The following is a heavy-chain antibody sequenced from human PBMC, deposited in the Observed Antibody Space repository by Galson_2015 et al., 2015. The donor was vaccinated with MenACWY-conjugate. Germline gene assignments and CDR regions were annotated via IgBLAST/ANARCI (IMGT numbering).Heavy chain of an antibody. CDR1: GFTFRSYG. CDR2: IRSGGNNK. J-gene: IGHJ4*02. CDR3: VKDFSWGFDY. V-gene: IGHV3-30*02. D-gene: IGHD3-16*01. Sequence: SLRLSCAASGFTFRSYGMQWVRQAPGKGLEWVAFIRSGGNNKYYADSVKGRFTTSRDNSKKTLYLQMNNLRAEDTAVYYCVKDFSWGFDYWGQGTLVTVSS.